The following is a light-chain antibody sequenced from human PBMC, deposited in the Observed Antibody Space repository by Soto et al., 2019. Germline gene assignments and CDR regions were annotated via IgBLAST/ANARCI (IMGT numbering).Light chain of an antibody. CDR3: HQRSNWRPN. V-gene: IGKV3-11*01. CDR2: DAS. J-gene: IGKJ4*01. CDR1: QSVSSN. Sequence: ENVLTQSPATLSLSPGERATLSCRASQSVSSNLAWYQQKPGQAPRLLIYDASNRATGIPARFSGSGSGTDFTITISSLQPEDIAVYYCHQRSNWRPNFGGGNKVDIK.